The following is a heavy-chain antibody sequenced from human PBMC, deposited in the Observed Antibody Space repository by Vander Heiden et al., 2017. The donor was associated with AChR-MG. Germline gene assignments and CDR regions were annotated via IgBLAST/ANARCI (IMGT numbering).Heavy chain of an antibody. CDR2: ISGSGGST. Sequence: EVQLLESGGGLVQPGGSLRLSCAASGFTFSSYAMSWVRQAPGKGLEWVSAISGSGGSTYYADSVKGRFTISRDNSKNTLYLQMNSLRAEDTAVYYCAKDTNSGSYYTDAFDIWGQGTMVTVSS. CDR3: AKDTNSGSYYTDAFDI. D-gene: IGHD1-26*01. V-gene: IGHV3-23*01. J-gene: IGHJ3*02. CDR1: GFTFSSYA.